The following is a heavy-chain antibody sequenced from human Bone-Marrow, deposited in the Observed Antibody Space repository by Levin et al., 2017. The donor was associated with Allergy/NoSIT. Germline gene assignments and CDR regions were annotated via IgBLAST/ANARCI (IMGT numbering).Heavy chain of an antibody. Sequence: GESLKISCQGTGYTFSHYWIGWVRQMPGKGLEWMGIIYPVDSDTRYSPSFQGQVTISVDKSITTAYLQWSTLKASDSAMYYCARVSVDWHVDYWGQGTLVTVSS. V-gene: IGHV5-51*01. J-gene: IGHJ4*02. CDR3: ARVSVDWHVDY. D-gene: IGHD3-9*01. CDR2: IYPVDSDT. CDR1: GYTFSHYW.